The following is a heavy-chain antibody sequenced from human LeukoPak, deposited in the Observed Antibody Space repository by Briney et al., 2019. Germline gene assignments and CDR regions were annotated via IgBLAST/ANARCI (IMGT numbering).Heavy chain of an antibody. D-gene: IGHD3-9*01. CDR3: ARAYDILTGYYSNWFDP. J-gene: IGHJ5*02. V-gene: IGHV1-69*04. CDR1: GGTFSSYG. CDR2: ITPILGIA. Sequence: ASVKVSCKASGGTFSSYGISWVRQVPGQGLEWMGRITPILGIANYAQKFQGRVTITADESTSTAYMELSSLRSEDTAVYYCARAYDILTGYYSNWFDPWGQGTLVTVSS.